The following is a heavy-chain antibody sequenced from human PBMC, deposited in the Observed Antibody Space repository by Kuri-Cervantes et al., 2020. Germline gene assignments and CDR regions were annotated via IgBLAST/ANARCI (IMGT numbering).Heavy chain of an antibody. J-gene: IGHJ4*02. D-gene: IGHD5-24*01. CDR1: GYTFTSYD. V-gene: IGHV1-2*02. CDR2: MNPNSGGT. Sequence: ASVKVSCKASGYTFTSYDINWVRQATGQGLEWMGWMNPNSGGTNYAQKFQGRVTMTRDTSISTAYMELSRLRSDDTAVYYCARDQKRWLQFLDYWGQGTLVTVSS. CDR3: ARDQKRWLQFLDY.